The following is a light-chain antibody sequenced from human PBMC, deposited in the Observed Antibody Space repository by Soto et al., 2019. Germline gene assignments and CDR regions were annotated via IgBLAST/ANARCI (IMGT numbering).Light chain of an antibody. CDR2: DAS. CDR1: QSVSSY. Sequence: EIVLTQSPATLSLSPGERATLSCRASQSVSSYLAWYRQKPGQAPRLLIYDASNRATDIPARFSGSGSGTDFTLTISSLEPEDFAVYYCQQRSDWPRTFGQGTKVDNK. CDR3: QQRSDWPRT. V-gene: IGKV3-11*01. J-gene: IGKJ1*01.